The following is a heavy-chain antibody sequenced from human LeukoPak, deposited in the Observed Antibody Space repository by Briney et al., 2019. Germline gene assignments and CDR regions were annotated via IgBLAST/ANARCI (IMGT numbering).Heavy chain of an antibody. Sequence: GGFLRLSCAASGFAFRTYSMNWVRQAPGKGLEWVSYISSGSRAIYYADSVKGRFTISRDNAKNSLYLQMNSLRAEDTAVYYCARSGSSWYSDDYWGRGTLVTVSS. CDR2: ISSGSRAI. CDR3: ARSGSSWYSDDY. D-gene: IGHD6-13*01. J-gene: IGHJ4*02. V-gene: IGHV3-48*01. CDR1: GFAFRTYS.